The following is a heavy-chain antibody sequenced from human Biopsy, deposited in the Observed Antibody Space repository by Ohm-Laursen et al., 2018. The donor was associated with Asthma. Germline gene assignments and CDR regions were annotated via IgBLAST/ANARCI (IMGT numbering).Heavy chain of an antibody. CDR2: ISVYNGTT. CDR3: ARAVDYSHYYGIDV. CDR1: GYTFNSAG. V-gene: IGHV1-18*01. J-gene: IGHJ6*01. Sequence: ASVKVSCKTSGYTFNSAGITWVRQAPGQGLEWMGWISVYNGTTKVAQKLQDRVTMITDTSTSTAYMELRSLRSDDTAVYFCARAVDYSHYYGIDVWGQGTTVTVSP. D-gene: IGHD3-10*01.